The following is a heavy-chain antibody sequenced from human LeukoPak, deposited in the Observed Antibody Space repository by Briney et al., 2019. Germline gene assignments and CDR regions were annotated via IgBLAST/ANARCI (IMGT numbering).Heavy chain of an antibody. D-gene: IGHD4-11*01. CDR3: ARTTVTLHYMDV. J-gene: IGHJ6*03. V-gene: IGHV5-51*01. CDR2: IYPGDSDT. CDR1: GYSFTSYW. Sequence: GGALKISCKGAGYSFTSYWIGWVRQMPGKGLEGMGIIYPGDSDTRYSPSFHGQVTISADKSISTAYLQWSSLKASDTAMYYCARTTVTLHYMDVWGKGTTVTVSS.